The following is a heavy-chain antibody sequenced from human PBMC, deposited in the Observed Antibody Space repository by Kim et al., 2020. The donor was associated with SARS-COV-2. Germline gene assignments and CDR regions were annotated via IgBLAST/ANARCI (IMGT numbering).Heavy chain of an antibody. CDR2: IKQDGSEK. J-gene: IGHJ4*02. Sequence: GGSLRLSCAASGFPFSDYWMSWVRQAPGKGLEWVANIKQDGSEKYYVDSVKGRFTISRDNAKNSLYLQVDSLRAEDTAVYYCARDLLAGRGFLYIFGGWGQGTLVTVSS. D-gene: IGHD3-16*01. CDR3: ARDLLAGRGFLYIFGG. V-gene: IGHV3-7*01. CDR1: GFPFSDYW.